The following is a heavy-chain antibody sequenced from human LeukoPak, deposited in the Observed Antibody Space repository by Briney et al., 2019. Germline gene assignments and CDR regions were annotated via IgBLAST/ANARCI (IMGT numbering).Heavy chain of an antibody. CDR1: GFTFSSYA. Sequence: GGSLRLSCAASGFTFSSYAMSWVRQAPGEGLEWVSAISGSGGSTYYADSVKGRFTISRDNSKNTLYLQMNSLRAEDTAVYYCAKGSDCGGDCYLEGYFDYWGQGTLVTVSS. CDR2: ISGSGGST. D-gene: IGHD2-21*02. J-gene: IGHJ4*02. V-gene: IGHV3-23*01. CDR3: AKGSDCGGDCYLEGYFDY.